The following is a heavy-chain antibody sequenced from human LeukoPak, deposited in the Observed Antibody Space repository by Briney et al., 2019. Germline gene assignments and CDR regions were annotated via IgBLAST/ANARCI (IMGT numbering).Heavy chain of an antibody. Sequence: ASVKVSCKVSGYTLTELSMHWVRQAPGKGLEWVGGFDPEDGETIYAQKFQGRVTMTEDTSTDTAYMELSSLRSEDTAVYYCATDSRGVITSTFDYWGQGTLVTVSS. CDR2: FDPEDGET. V-gene: IGHV1-24*01. D-gene: IGHD3-10*01. CDR3: ATDSRGVITSTFDY. J-gene: IGHJ4*02. CDR1: GYTLTELS.